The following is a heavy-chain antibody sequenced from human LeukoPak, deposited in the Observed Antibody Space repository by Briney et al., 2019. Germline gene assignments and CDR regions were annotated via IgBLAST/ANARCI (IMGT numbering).Heavy chain of an antibody. CDR1: GGSISSGAYY. V-gene: IGHV4-31*03. Sequence: SETLSLTCTVSGGSISSGAYYWSWIRQHPGKGLKWIGYIYYSGSTYYNPSLKSRVTMSVDTSKNQFSLNLSSVTAADTAVYYCARSGYKYGDAFEIWGQGTMVTVSS. CDR3: ARSGYKYGDAFEI. D-gene: IGHD3-22*01. CDR2: IYYSGST. J-gene: IGHJ3*02.